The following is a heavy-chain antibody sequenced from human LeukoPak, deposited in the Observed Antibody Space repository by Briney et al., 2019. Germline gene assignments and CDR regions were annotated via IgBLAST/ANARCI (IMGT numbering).Heavy chain of an antibody. CDR3: ARADRGYSNYIGGEGFDY. CDR1: GYTFTGYY. Sequence: ASVKVSCTASGYTFTGYYMHWVRQAPGQGLEWMGWINPNSGGTNYAQKFQGWVTMTRDTSISTAYMELSRLRSDDTAVYYCARADRGYSNYIGGEGFDYWGQGTLVTVSS. V-gene: IGHV1-2*04. D-gene: IGHD4-11*01. J-gene: IGHJ4*02. CDR2: INPNSGGT.